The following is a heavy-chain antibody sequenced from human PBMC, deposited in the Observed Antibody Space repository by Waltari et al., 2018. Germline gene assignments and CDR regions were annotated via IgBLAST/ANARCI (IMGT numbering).Heavy chain of an antibody. Sequence: QVQLVQSGAEVKKPGSSVKVSCKASGGTFSSYAISWVRQAPGQGLEWMGGIIPILGIANYAQKCQGRVTITADESTSTAYMELSSLRSEDTAVYYCARDFVAAARGVGYFDLWGRGTLVTVSS. CDR2: IIPILGIA. J-gene: IGHJ2*01. D-gene: IGHD6-13*01. V-gene: IGHV1-69*04. CDR1: GGTFSSYA. CDR3: ARDFVAAARGVGYFDL.